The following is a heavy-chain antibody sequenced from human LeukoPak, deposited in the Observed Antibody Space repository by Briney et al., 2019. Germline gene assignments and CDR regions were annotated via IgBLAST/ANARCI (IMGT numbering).Heavy chain of an antibody. J-gene: IGHJ4*02. D-gene: IGHD2-21*02. CDR1: GYSFTSYW. Sequence: GESLKISCKGSGYSFTSYWIGWVRQMPGKGLEWMGMIYPGDSDTRYSPPFQGQVTISADKSISTAYLQWNSLKASDTAMYYCASRAYCGGDCYTDYWGQGTLVTVSP. V-gene: IGHV5-51*01. CDR2: IYPGDSDT. CDR3: ASRAYCGGDCYTDY.